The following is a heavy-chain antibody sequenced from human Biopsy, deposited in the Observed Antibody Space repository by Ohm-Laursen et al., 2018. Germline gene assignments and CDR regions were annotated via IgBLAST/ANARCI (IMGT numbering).Heavy chain of an antibody. CDR2: VNPNSGAT. CDR1: GSTFNDYF. D-gene: IGHD3-10*01. CDR3: ARDRMTDVFGGPTRTDVFDS. V-gene: IGHV1-2*02. Sequence: SSVKVSCKASGSTFNDYFIHWVRQSPGQGLEWMGWVNPNSGATNSAENFRDRVTLTRDTSISAVYIELRRLKSDDAAVYYCARDRMTDVFGGPTRTDVFDSWGQGTPVTVSS. J-gene: IGHJ4*02.